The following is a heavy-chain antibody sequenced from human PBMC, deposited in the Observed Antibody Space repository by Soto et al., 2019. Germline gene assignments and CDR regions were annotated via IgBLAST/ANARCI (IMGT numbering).Heavy chain of an antibody. CDR2: IWYDGSNK. CDR1: GFTFSSYG. J-gene: IGHJ4*02. Sequence: GGSLRLSCAASGFTFSSYGMHWVRQAPGKGLEWVAVIWYDGSNKYYADSVKGRFTISRDNSKNTLYLQMNSLRAEDTAVYYCARVERGDLHFDYWGQGTLVTVS. D-gene: IGHD4-17*01. V-gene: IGHV3-33*01. CDR3: ARVERGDLHFDY.